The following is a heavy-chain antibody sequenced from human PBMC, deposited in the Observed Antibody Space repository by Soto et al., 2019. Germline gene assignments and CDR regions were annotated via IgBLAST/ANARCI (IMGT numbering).Heavy chain of an antibody. CDR3: ATDQALRGWFDP. V-gene: IGHV1-24*01. CDR1: GYTLTELS. J-gene: IGHJ5*02. CDR2: FDPEDGET. Sequence: ASVKVSCKVSGYTLTELSMHWVRQAPGKGLEWMGGFDPEDGETIYAQRFQGRVTMTEDTSTDTAYMELSSLRSEDTAVYYCATDQALRGWFDPWGQGTMVXVSS.